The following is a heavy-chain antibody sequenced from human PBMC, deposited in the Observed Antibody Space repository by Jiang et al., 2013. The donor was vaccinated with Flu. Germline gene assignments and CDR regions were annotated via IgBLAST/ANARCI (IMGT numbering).Heavy chain of an antibody. D-gene: IGHD3-10*01. Sequence: VQLLESGGGLVQPGGSLRLSCAASGFTFSHYAITWVRQAPGKGLEWVSIISATGASTYYADSVKGRFTISRDNSKNTLHLQMNSLRAEDTAVYYCAKSTYYVSGSYSSGGTSWGPGTQVTVSS. V-gene: IGHV3-23*01. J-gene: IGHJ5*02. CDR2: ISATGAST. CDR3: AKSTYYVSGSYSSGGTS. CDR1: GFTFSHYA.